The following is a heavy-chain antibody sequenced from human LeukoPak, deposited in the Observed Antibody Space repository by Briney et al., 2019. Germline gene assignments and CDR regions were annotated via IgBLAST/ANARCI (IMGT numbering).Heavy chain of an antibody. V-gene: IGHV4-34*01. CDR2: INHGGST. J-gene: IGHJ6*02. D-gene: IGHD3-3*01. CDR1: GGSLSGYN. Sequence: SETLSLTCAVYGGSLSGYNWNWIRQPPGKGLEWVGDINHGGSTNYNPSFKSRGTISIDTSKNQFSLKLSSVTAADTAVYYCARERYYDFWSGYYYYYGMDVWGQGTTVTVSS. CDR3: ARERYYDFWSGYYYYYGMDV.